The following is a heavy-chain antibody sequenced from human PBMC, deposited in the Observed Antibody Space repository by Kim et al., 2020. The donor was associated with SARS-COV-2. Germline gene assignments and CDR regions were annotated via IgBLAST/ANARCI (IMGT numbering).Heavy chain of an antibody. Sequence: GSTYYVDSVKGRFTISRDNSKNTLYHQMGSLRAEDMAVYYCARPNGGYDYWGQGTLVTVSS. CDR3: ARPNGGYDY. CDR2: GST. D-gene: IGHD5-12*01. V-gene: IGHV3-64*02. J-gene: IGHJ4*02.